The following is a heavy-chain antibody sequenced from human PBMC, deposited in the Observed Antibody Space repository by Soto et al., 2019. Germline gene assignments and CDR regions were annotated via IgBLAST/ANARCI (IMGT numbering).Heavy chain of an antibody. V-gene: IGHV1-18*01. Sequence: ASVKVSCKASGYTFFTYDISWVRQAPGQGLEWMGWISTYSGDTKYAQKFQGRVTMTTDTSTTTAYLELRSLRSDDTAVYYCARHHGPTTSENWFDHWGQGTLVTVS. J-gene: IGHJ5*02. CDR2: ISTYSGDT. CDR1: GYTFFTYD. D-gene: IGHD5-12*01. CDR3: ARHHGPTTSENWFDH.